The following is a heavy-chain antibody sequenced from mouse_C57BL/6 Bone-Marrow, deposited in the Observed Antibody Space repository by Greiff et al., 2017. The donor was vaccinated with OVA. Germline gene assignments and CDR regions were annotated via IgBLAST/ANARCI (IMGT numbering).Heavy chain of an antibody. J-gene: IGHJ2*01. CDR3: ARHGLRRWVYYFDY. CDR2: ISSGGSYT. CDR1: GFTFSSYG. D-gene: IGHD2-2*01. Sequence: EVQRVESGGDLVKPGGSLKLSCAASGFTFSSYGMSWVRQTPDKRLEWVATISSGGSYTYYPDSVKGRFTISRDNAKNTLYLQMSSLKSEDTAMYYCARHGLRRWVYYFDYWGQGTTLTVSS. V-gene: IGHV5-6*01.